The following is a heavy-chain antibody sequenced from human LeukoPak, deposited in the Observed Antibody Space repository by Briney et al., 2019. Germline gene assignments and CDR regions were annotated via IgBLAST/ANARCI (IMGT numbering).Heavy chain of an antibody. V-gene: IGHV3-23*01. D-gene: IGHD3-3*01. CDR1: GFTFSDYY. CDR3: ARDDGYDFWSGPFDY. CDR2: NSGSGGST. J-gene: IGHJ4*02. Sequence: EGSLRLSCAASGFTFSDYYMSWIRQAPGKGLEWVSANSGSGGSTYYADSVKGRFTISRDNSKNTLYLQMNSLGAEDTAVYYCARDDGYDFWSGPFDYWGQGTLVTVSS.